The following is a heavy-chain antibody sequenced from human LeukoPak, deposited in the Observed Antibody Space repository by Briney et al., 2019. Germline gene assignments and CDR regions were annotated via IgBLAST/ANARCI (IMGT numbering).Heavy chain of an antibody. V-gene: IGHV3-9*02. CDR1: GFTSADYA. D-gene: IGHD2-2*01. CDR3: AKNYCSSSRCYLNYFDF. J-gene: IGHJ4*02. Sequence: GGCLSLSCAAAGFTSADYAMRWVRPAPGEGLEWVSDISWNSGSIGYTDSVKGRFTISRDNATNSLYMHMNRLRAEDTAVYYSAKNYCSSSRCYLNYFDFWGQGTMVTVSS. CDR2: ISWNSGSI.